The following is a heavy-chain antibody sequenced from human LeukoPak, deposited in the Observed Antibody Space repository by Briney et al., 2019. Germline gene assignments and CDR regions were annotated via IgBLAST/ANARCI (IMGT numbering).Heavy chain of an antibody. CDR1: GFTFSSYA. CDR3: AKDSSSIPLNWFDP. D-gene: IGHD6-13*01. CDR2: ISGSGGST. J-gene: IGHJ5*02. V-gene: IGHV3-23*01. Sequence: GGSLRLSCAASGFTFSSYAMSWVRQAPGKGLEWVSAISGSGGSTYYAESMKGRFTISRDNSKNTLYLQMNSLRAEDTAVYYCAKDSSSIPLNWFDPWGQGTLVTVSS.